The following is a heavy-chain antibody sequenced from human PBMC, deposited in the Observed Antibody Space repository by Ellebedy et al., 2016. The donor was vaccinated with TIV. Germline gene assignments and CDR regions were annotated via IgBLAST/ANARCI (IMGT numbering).Heavy chain of an antibody. CDR1: SGSISGYY. J-gene: IGHJ4*02. D-gene: IGHD3-16*01. Sequence: MPSETLSLTCTVSSGSISGYYWNWIRQPPGKGLEWIGYIYYSGNTYHNPSLKSRVTISVDTSKNQFSLKLSSVTAADTAVYYCARGGDGYIHYWGQGTLVTVSS. CDR2: IYYSGNT. CDR3: ARGGDGYIHY. V-gene: IGHV4-59*08.